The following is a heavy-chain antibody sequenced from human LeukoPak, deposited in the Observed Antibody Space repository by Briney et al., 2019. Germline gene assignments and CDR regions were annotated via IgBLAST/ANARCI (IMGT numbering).Heavy chain of an antibody. CDR2: IYYSGST. J-gene: IGHJ6*03. CDR1: GGSISSYY. Sequence: SLETLSLTCTVSGGSISSYYWSWIRQPPGKGLEWIGYIYYSGSTNYNPSLKSRVTISVDTSKNQFSLKLSSVTAADTAVYYCARTTEAHSWRTRYYDYYMDVWGKGTTVTVSS. V-gene: IGHV4-59*01. CDR3: ARTTEAHSWRTRYYDYYMDV. D-gene: IGHD6-13*01.